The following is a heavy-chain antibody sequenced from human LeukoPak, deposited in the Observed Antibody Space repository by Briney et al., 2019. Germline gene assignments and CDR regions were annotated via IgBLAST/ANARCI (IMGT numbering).Heavy chain of an antibody. CDR3: AREGDYYDSSDAFDI. J-gene: IGHJ3*02. D-gene: IGHD3-22*01. Sequence: GGSLRLSCAASGFTFSSYWMSWVRQAPGKGLEWVANIKQDGSEKYYVDSVKGRFTISRDNAKNSLYLQMNSLRAEDTAGYYCAREGDYYDSSDAFDIWGQGTMVTVSS. CDR1: GFTFSSYW. V-gene: IGHV3-7*01. CDR2: IKQDGSEK.